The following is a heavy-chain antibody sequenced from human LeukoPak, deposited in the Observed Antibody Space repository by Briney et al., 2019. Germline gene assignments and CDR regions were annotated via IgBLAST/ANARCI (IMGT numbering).Heavy chain of an antibody. D-gene: IGHD3-22*01. CDR2: IYYSGST. J-gene: IGHJ4*02. Sequence: SETLSLTCTVSGGSISSYYWSWIRQPPGKGLEWLGYIYYSGSTNYNPSLKSRVPISVDTSKNQFSLKLSSVTAADTAVYYCARDSGFHGYYDSSAGHYFDYWGQGTLVTVSS. V-gene: IGHV4-59*01. CDR1: GGSISSYY. CDR3: ARDSGFHGYYDSSAGHYFDY.